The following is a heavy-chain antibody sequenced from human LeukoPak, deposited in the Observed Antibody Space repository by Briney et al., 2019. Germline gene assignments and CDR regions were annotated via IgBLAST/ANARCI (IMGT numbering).Heavy chain of an antibody. Sequence: AGGSLRLSCAASGFTVSSNYMSWVRQAPGKGLEWVSVIYSGGSTYYADSVKGRFTISRDNSKNTLYLQMNSLRAEDTALYYCAKGLERESRLDSWGQGTLVTVSS. CDR2: IYSGGST. CDR1: GFTVSSNY. V-gene: IGHV3-66*01. D-gene: IGHD1-1*01. J-gene: IGHJ4*02. CDR3: AKGLERESRLDS.